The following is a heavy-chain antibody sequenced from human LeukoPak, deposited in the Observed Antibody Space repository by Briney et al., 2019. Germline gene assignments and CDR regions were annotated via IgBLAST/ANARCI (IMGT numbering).Heavy chain of an antibody. CDR2: TRYDGSFK. CDR1: GFIFNNYG. Sequence: PGGSLRLSCAASGFIFNNYGMHWVRQAPGKGLEWETFTRYDGSFKYYADSVKGRFTISRDNSKNTLYLQMNSLRAEDTAVYYCAGDHYYFRSSGYLSFLKRGDYFDYWGQGTLVTVSS. D-gene: IGHD3-22*01. J-gene: IGHJ4*02. V-gene: IGHV3-30*02. CDR3: AGDHYYFRSSGYLSFLKRGDYFDY.